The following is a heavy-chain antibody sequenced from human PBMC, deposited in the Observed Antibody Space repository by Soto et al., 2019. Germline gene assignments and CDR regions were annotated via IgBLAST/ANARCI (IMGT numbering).Heavy chain of an antibody. CDR3: ARDFWEAVAATYWFDP. CDR2: IKQDGSEK. J-gene: IGHJ5*02. Sequence: GGSLRLSCAASGFTFSSYWMSWVRQAPGKGLEWVANIKQDGSEKYYVDSVKGRFTISRDNAKNSLYLQMNSLRAEDTAVYYCARDFWEAVAATYWFDPWGQGTLVTVSS. V-gene: IGHV3-7*01. CDR1: GFTFSSYW. D-gene: IGHD6-19*01.